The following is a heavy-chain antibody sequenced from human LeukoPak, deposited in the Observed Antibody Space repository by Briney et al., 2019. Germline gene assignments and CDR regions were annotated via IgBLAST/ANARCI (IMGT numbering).Heavy chain of an antibody. CDR1: GGSISSYD. D-gene: IGHD4-17*01. CDR2: IYYSGST. V-gene: IGHV4-59*01. Sequence: SETLSLTCTGSGGSISSYDWSWIRQPPGKGLEWIGYIYYSGSTNYNPSLKSGVTISVDTSKNQFSLKLSSVTAADTAVYYCAREKNYGDSYYFDYWGQGTLVTVSS. CDR3: AREKNYGDSYYFDY. J-gene: IGHJ4*02.